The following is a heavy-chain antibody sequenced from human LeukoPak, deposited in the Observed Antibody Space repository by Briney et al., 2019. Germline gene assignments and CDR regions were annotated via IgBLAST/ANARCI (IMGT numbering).Heavy chain of an antibody. V-gene: IGHV1-69*06. D-gene: IGHD3-22*01. CDR2: IIPIFGTA. Sequence: SVKVSCKASGGTFSSYAISWVRQAPGQGLEWMGGIIPIFGTANYAQKFQGRVTITADKSTSTAYMELSGLRSEDTAVYYCARDGAPYNYYDSSGYYYTWGQGTLVTVSS. J-gene: IGHJ5*02. CDR3: ARDGAPYNYYDSSGYYYT. CDR1: GGTFSSYA.